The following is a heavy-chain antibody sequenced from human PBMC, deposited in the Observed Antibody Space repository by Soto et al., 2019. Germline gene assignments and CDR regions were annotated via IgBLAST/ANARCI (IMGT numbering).Heavy chain of an antibody. D-gene: IGHD6-6*01. V-gene: IGHV1-69*12. Sequence: QVQLVQSGAEVKKPGSSVKVSCKASGGTFNSYAISWVRQAPGQGLEWMGGTIPIFHTADYAQKFQGRVTITADESTSTAYMELSSLRSEDTAVYYCASQQLGPSYYYGMDVWGQGTTVTVSS. CDR1: GGTFNSYA. CDR3: ASQQLGPSYYYGMDV. CDR2: TIPIFHTA. J-gene: IGHJ6*02.